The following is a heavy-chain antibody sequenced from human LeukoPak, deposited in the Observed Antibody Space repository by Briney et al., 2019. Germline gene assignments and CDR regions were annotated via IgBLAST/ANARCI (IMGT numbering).Heavy chain of an antibody. V-gene: IGHV1-8*01. Sequence: ASVKVSCKASGYTFTSYDNNWVRQATGQGLEWMGWMNPNSGNTGYAQKFQGRVTMTRNTSISTAYMELSSLRSEDTAVYYCARVPARVGMVRGVTRWFDPWGQGTLVTVSS. CDR3: ARVPARVGMVRGVTRWFDP. D-gene: IGHD3-10*01. CDR1: GYTFTSYD. CDR2: MNPNSGNT. J-gene: IGHJ5*02.